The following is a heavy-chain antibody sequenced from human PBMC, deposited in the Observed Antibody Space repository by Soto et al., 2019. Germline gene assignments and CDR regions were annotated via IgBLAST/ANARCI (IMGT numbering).Heavy chain of an antibody. Sequence: GASVKVSCKASGYTFTSYGVSWVRQAPRQGLEWMGWINPNSGGTNYAQKFQGWVTMTRDTSISTAYMELSRLRSDDTAVYYCARDRGNGNSSIYNKPKNWFDPWGQGTLVTVSS. CDR1: GYTFTSYG. CDR3: ARDRGNGNSSIYNKPKNWFDP. V-gene: IGHV1-2*04. CDR2: INPNSGGT. D-gene: IGHD1-7*01. J-gene: IGHJ5*02.